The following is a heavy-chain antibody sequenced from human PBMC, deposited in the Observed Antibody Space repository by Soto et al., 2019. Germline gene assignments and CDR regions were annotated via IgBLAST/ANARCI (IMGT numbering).Heavy chain of an antibody. V-gene: IGHV3-21*01. J-gene: IGHJ4*02. CDR1: GFTFSSYS. Sequence: PGGSLRLSCAASGFTFSSYSMNWVRQAPGKGLEWVSSISSSSGYIYYADSVKGRFTISRDNAKNSLYLQMDSLRAEDTAVYYWARPRPGIAAFWGQGTQVTVSS. D-gene: IGHD6-13*01. CDR2: ISSSSGYI. CDR3: ARPRPGIAAF.